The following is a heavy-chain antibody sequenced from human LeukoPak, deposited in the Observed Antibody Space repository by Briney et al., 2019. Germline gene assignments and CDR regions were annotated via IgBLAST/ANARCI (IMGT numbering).Heavy chain of an antibody. Sequence: PGGSLRLSCEASRFTFSIYAMTWVRQAPGKGLEWVSTFTHHHTTYYTDSVKGRFTISRDDSKNTLYLQMDSVRPEDTAVYDCAKEGYDILTGYRTNWFDPWGQGTLVTVSS. CDR3: AKEGYDILTGYRTNWFDP. D-gene: IGHD3-9*01. CDR1: RFTFSIYA. CDR2: FTHHHTT. J-gene: IGHJ5*02. V-gene: IGHV3-23*01.